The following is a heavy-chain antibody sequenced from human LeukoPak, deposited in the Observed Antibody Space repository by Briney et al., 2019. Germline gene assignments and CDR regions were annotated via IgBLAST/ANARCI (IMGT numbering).Heavy chain of an antibody. CDR2: IIPMLGTA. CDR3: ARGWLAETTVVTPYNY. V-gene: IGHV1-69*13. Sequence: GASVKVSCKASGGTLSSYAINWVRQAPGQGLEWMGGIIPMLGTAHSAQKFQGRVTITADESTSTAYMELSSLRSEDTAVYYCARGWLAETTVVTPYNYWGQGTPVTVSS. J-gene: IGHJ4*02. CDR1: GGTLSSYA. D-gene: IGHD4-23*01.